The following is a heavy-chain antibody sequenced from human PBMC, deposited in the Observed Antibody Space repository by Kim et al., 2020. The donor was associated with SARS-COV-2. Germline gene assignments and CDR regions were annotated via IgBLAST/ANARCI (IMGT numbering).Heavy chain of an antibody. CDR3: ARERIVGATRTHYYFDY. CDR2: IIPIFGTA. D-gene: IGHD1-26*01. Sequence: SVKVSCKASGGTFSSYAISWVRQAPGQGLEWMGGIIPIFGTANYAQKFQGRVTITADESTSTAYMELSSLRSEDTAVYYCARERIVGATRTHYYFDYWGQGTLVTVSS. CDR1: GGTFSSYA. J-gene: IGHJ4*02. V-gene: IGHV1-69*13.